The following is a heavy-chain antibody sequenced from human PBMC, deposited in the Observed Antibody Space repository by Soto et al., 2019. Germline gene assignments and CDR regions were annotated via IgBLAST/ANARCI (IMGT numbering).Heavy chain of an antibody. CDR3: ARDESGYYGMDV. J-gene: IGHJ6*02. CDR1: GLTVSHNY. D-gene: IGHD3-3*01. CDR2: LYTEGTT. Sequence: PGGSLRLSCVASGLTVSHNYMAWVRQAPEMGLEWVSILYTEGTTYYADSVKGRFTISRDSSKNTLFLQMDSLRAEDTAVYYCARDESGYYGMDVWGQGTTVTVSS. V-gene: IGHV3-53*01.